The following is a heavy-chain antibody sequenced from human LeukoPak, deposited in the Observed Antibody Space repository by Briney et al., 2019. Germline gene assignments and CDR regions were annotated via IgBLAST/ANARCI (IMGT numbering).Heavy chain of an antibody. J-gene: IGHJ4*02. CDR1: GGSISSYY. V-gene: IGHV4-59*01. Sequence: SETLSLTCTVSGGSISSYYWSWIRQPPGKGLEWIGYTYYSGSTNYNPSLKSRVTISVDTSKNQFSLKLSSVTAADTAVYYCARELMGASTYWGQGTLVTVSS. CDR3: ARELMGASTY. CDR2: TYYSGST. D-gene: IGHD1-26*01.